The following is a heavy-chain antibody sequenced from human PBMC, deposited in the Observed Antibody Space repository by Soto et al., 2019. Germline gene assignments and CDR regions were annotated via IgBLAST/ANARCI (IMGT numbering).Heavy chain of an antibody. CDR2: IRSKAYGGTT. Sequence: EVQLVESGGGLVQPGRSLRLSCLGTGFRFGDYVVSWFRQAPGKGLEWVGIIRSKAYGGTTEYAASVKGRFTISRDDSKNIAYLQMNSLRIEDTALYYCRRVGDIVVSDAFDIWGQGTMVIVSS. CDR3: RRVGDIVVSDAFDI. CDR1: GFRFGDYV. J-gene: IGHJ3*02. V-gene: IGHV3-49*03. D-gene: IGHD3-16*01.